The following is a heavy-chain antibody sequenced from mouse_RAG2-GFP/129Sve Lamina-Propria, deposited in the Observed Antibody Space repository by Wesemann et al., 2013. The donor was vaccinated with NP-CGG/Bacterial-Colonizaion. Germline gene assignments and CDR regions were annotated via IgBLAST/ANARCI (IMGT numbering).Heavy chain of an antibody. D-gene: IGHD1-1*01. CDR3: ARRDYGSSYRWYFDV. V-gene: IGHV4-1*01. J-gene: IGHJ1*03. CDR2: STI. Sequence: STINYAPSLKDKFIISRDNAKNTLYLQMSKVRSEDTALYYCARRDYGSSYRWYFDVWGTGTTVTVSS.